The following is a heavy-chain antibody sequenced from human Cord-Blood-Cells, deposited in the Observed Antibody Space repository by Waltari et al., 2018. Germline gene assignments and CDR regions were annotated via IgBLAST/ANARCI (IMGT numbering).Heavy chain of an antibody. J-gene: IGHJ4*02. CDR3: ARGRVVRESSFDY. CDR2: INHSGST. CDR1: GGSFSGYY. D-gene: IGHD3-22*01. Sequence: QVQLQQWGAGLLKPSETLSLTCAVYGGSFSGYYWSWIRQPPGKGLEWIGEINHSGSTNYNPSLKMRVTISVDTSKNQFSLKLSSVTAADTAVYYCARGRVVRESSFDYWGQGTLVTVSS. V-gene: IGHV4-34*01.